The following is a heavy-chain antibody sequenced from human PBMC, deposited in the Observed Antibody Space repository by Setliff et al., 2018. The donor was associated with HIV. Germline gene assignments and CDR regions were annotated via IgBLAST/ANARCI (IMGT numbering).Heavy chain of an antibody. Sequence: ASVKVSCKASGFTFTRYYMHWVRQAPGQGLEWMGIINPSGDSTTYAQKFQGRVTISADESTATAYIELSSLTSQDTAVYYCARDKGIREAASLDYWGQGSLVTVSS. V-gene: IGHV1-46*01. CDR3: ARDKGIREAASLDY. D-gene: IGHD6-13*01. J-gene: IGHJ4*02. CDR1: GFTFTRYY. CDR2: INPSGDST.